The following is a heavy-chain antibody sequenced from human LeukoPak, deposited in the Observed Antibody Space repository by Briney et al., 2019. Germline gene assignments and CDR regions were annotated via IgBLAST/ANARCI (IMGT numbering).Heavy chain of an antibody. Sequence: GESLKISCKGSGYSFTSYWIGWVRQMPGKGLEWVGIIYPGDSGTRYSPSFQGQVTISADKSISTAYLQWSSLKASDTAMYYCARAPHYYDSSGYYYVDYWGQGTLVTVSS. J-gene: IGHJ4*02. V-gene: IGHV5-51*01. CDR3: ARAPHYYDSSGYYYVDY. D-gene: IGHD3-22*01. CDR2: IYPGDSGT. CDR1: GYSFTSYW.